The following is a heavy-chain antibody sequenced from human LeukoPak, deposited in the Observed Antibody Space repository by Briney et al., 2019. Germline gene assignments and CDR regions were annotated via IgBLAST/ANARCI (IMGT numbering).Heavy chain of an antibody. V-gene: IGHV4-39*07. D-gene: IGHD6-13*01. J-gene: IGHJ4*02. CDR1: GGSISSSSYY. CDR2: IYYSGST. Sequence: SETLSLTCTVSGGSISSSSYYWGWIRQPPGKGLEWIGSIYYSGSTNYNPSLKSRVTISVDTSKNQFSLKLSSVTAADTAVYYCARDSGGSSWYYFDYWGQGTLVTVSS. CDR3: ARDSGGSSWYYFDY.